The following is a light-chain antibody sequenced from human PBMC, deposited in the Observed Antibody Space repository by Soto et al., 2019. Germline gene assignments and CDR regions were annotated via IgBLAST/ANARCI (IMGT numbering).Light chain of an antibody. CDR3: QQYYSYPPL. CDR2: AAS. V-gene: IGKV1-8*01. Sequence: AIRMTQSPSSFSASTGDRVTITCRASQGISSYLAWYQQKPGKAPKLLIYAASTLQSGVPSRFSGSGSGTDFTLTISCLQSEDFATYYCQQYYSYPPLFVQGTKLEIK. J-gene: IGKJ2*01. CDR1: QGISSY.